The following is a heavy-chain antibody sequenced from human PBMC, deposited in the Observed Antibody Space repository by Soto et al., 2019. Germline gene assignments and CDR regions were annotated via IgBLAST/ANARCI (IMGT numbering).Heavy chain of an antibody. J-gene: IGHJ4*02. CDR3: VGQDYGANGYYYDN. D-gene: IGHD4-17*01. CDR1: NGSISSRSSY. V-gene: IGHV4-39*01. CDR2: IYYIGNT. Sequence: SETLSLTCIVSNGSISSRSSYWGWIRQTPGKGLEWIGSIYYIGNTYYNPSLKSRVTISIDTSKTQFSLKMNSVTAADTAVYFCVGQDYGANGYYYDNSGQGALVPVSS.